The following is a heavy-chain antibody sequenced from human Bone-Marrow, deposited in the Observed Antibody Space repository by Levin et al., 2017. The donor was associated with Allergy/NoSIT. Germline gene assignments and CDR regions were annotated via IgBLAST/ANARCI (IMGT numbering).Heavy chain of an antibody. Sequence: PGESLKISCAVSGLTFGDYDMTWIRQAPGRGLEWVANIRSSGSATYYSDSVRRRFTISRDNAKNSLYLQMNNLRAEDTAIYYCARDFWSGYDFWGQGTLVTVSS. J-gene: IGHJ4*02. D-gene: IGHD3-3*01. CDR1: GLTFGDYD. CDR3: ARDFWSGYDF. V-gene: IGHV3-11*01. CDR2: IRSSGSAT.